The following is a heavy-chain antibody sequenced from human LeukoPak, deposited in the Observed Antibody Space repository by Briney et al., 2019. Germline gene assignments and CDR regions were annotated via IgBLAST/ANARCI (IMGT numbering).Heavy chain of an antibody. CDR3: ARIDLGYSSSWSLNYYYYMDV. CDR1: GFTFSSYS. D-gene: IGHD6-13*01. V-gene: IGHV3-21*01. CDR2: ISSSSSYI. J-gene: IGHJ6*03. Sequence: GRSPRLSCAASGFTFSSYSMNWVRQAPGKGLEWVSSISSSSSYIYYADSVKGRFTISRDNAKNSLYLQMNSLRAEDTAVYYCARIDLGYSSSWSLNYYYYMDVWGKGTTVTVSS.